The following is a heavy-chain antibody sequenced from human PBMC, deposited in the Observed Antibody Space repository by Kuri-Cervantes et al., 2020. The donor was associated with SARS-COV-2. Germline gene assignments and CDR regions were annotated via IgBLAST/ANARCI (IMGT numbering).Heavy chain of an antibody. Sequence: SVKVSCKASGGTFSSHSVNWVRQAPGQGLEWMGRIIPTFDTATYAQKFQGRVIFTADESSSTAYMEVNSLTSEDTAVYFCARSQGYCTANSCSWNWFDPWGQGTQVTVSS. CDR3: ARSQGYCTANSCSWNWFDP. V-gene: IGHV1-69*13. CDR2: IIPTFDTA. J-gene: IGHJ5*02. D-gene: IGHD2-8*02. CDR1: GGTFSSHS.